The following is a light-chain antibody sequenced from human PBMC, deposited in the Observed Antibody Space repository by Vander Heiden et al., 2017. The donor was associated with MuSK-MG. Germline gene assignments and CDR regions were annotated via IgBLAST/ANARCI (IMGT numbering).Light chain of an antibody. CDR2: AAS. J-gene: IGKJ4*01. CDR1: QSVSSH. V-gene: IGKV3-11*01. CDR3: QQCSYWGHT. Sequence: EIVFTQSPATLSLSPGERATLSCRASQSVSSHLAWYQQKPGQAPRLLIYAASNRASGIPPRFNGSESGTDCTLTISSLEPEDFAVYFCQQCSYWGHTCGGGTKVDIK.